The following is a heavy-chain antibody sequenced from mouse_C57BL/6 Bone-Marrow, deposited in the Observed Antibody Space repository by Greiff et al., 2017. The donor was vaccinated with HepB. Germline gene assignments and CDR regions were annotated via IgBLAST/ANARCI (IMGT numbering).Heavy chain of an antibody. Sequence: EVQGVESGAGLVKPGGSLKLSCAASGFPFSSYAMSWVRQTPEQRLEWVAYISSGGDYIDYADTVKGRFTISRDNARNTRYLQMSSRKSEDTAMYYCTRGGDDYDGFAYWGQGTLVTVSA. D-gene: IGHD2-4*01. CDR2: ISSGGDYI. J-gene: IGHJ3*01. CDR3: TRGGDDYDGFAY. V-gene: IGHV5-9-1*02. CDR1: GFPFSSYA.